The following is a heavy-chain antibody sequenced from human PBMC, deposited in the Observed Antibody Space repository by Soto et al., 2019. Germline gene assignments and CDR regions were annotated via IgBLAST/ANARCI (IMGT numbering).Heavy chain of an antibody. J-gene: IGHJ4*02. CDR1: GFTFSSYS. D-gene: IGHD4-17*01. CDR2: ISSSSSNI. CDR3: ARVRTVTTTEQYYFDY. Sequence: PGGSLRLSCGASGFTFSSYSMNWVRPAPGKGLEWVSYISSSSSNIYYADSVKGRFTISRDNAKNSLYLQMNSLRAEDTAVYYCARVRTVTTTEQYYFDYWGQGTLVTVSS. V-gene: IGHV3-48*01.